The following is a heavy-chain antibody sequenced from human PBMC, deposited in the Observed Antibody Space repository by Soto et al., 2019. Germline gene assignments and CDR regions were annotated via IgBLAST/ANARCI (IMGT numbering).Heavy chain of an antibody. J-gene: IGHJ6*03. CDR3: AKDAEGVATLKSGWYGDYYYYMDV. CDR2: ISGSGGST. V-gene: IGHV3-23*01. Sequence: GGSLRLSCAASGFTFSSYAMSWVRQAPGKGLEWVSAISGSGGSTYYADSVKGRFTIPRDNSKNTLYLQMNSLRAEDTAVYYCAKDAEGVATLKSGWYGDYYYYMDVWGKGTTVTVSS. CDR1: GFTFSSYA. D-gene: IGHD6-19*01.